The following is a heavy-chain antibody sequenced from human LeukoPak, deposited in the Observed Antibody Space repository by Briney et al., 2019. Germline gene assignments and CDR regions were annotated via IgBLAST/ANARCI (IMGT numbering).Heavy chain of an antibody. J-gene: IGHJ4*02. CDR2: IYSGSST. Sequence: GGSLRLPCAASGFTVSSNYMSWVRQAPGKGLEWVSVIYSGSSTYYADSVKGRFTISRDNSKNTLYLQMNSLRAEDTAVYYCARGQDTAMVNFDYWGQGTLVTVSS. D-gene: IGHD5-18*01. CDR3: ARGQDTAMVNFDY. CDR1: GFTVSSNY. V-gene: IGHV3-53*01.